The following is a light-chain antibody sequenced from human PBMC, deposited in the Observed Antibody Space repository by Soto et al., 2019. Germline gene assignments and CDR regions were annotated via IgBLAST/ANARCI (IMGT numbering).Light chain of an antibody. V-gene: IGLV2-14*01. Sequence: QSALTQPASVSGSRGQSLTISCTGTSNDVGYYNYVSWYQLHPGKAPKLIIYEVSNRPSGISNRFSGSKSGNTASLTISGLQAEDGANYFCCSYRSSSSTYVFGTGTKLTVL. CDR1: SNDVGYYNY. J-gene: IGLJ1*01. CDR2: EVS. CDR3: CSYRSSSSTYV.